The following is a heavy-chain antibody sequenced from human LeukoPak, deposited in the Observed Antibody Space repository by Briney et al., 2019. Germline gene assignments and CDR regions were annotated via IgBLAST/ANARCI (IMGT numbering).Heavy chain of an antibody. D-gene: IGHD5-18*01. CDR2: IYYSGST. CDR3: VKSSGYSYGYPTYWYFDL. Sequence: SETLSLTCTVSGGSISSSSYYWGWIRQPPGKGLEWIGSIYYSGSTYYNPSLKSRVTISVDTSKNQFSLKLSSVTAADTAVYYCVKSSGYSYGYPTYWYFDLWGRGTLVTVSS. J-gene: IGHJ2*01. V-gene: IGHV4-39*01. CDR1: GGSISSSSYY.